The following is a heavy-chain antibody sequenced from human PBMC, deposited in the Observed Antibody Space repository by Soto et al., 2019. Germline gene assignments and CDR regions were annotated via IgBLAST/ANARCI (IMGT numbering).Heavy chain of an antibody. J-gene: IGHJ4*01. V-gene: IGHV4-38-2*02. D-gene: IGHD6-19*01. CDR2: IYHGGTT. CDR1: GYSISSGSY. CDR3: ARVHVMVVAGSTFDY. Sequence: PSETLSLTXTVPGYSISSGSYWAWIRQPPGKGPEWIASIYHGGTTFYNPSLKSRITISVDTSNNQFSLKLTSVTAADTAVYYCARVHVMVVAGSTFDYWGHGTLVTVS.